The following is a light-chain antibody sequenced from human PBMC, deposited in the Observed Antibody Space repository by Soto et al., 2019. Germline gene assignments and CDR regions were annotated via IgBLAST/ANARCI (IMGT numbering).Light chain of an antibody. CDR2: DAS. J-gene: IGKJ1*01. CDR1: QSVSSNY. CDR3: QQYGSSPWT. V-gene: IGKV3-20*01. Sequence: EIVLTQSPGTLSLSPGERATLSCRARQSVSSNYLAWHQQKPGQAPRLLIYDASSRATGIPDRFSGSGSGTDFTLTISRLEPEDFAVYYCQQYGSSPWTFGQGTKVEIK.